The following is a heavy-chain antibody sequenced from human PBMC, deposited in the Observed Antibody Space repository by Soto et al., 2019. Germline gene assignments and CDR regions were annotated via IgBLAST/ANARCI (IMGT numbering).Heavy chain of an antibody. V-gene: IGHV1-69*13. Sequence: VASVKVSCKASGGTFSSYAISWVRQAPGQGLEWMGGIIPIFGTANYAQKFQGRVTITADESTSTAYMELSSLRSEDTAVYYCARAVEQWLANDYWGQGTLVTVSS. J-gene: IGHJ4*02. CDR1: GGTFSSYA. CDR3: ARAVEQWLANDY. CDR2: IIPIFGTA. D-gene: IGHD6-19*01.